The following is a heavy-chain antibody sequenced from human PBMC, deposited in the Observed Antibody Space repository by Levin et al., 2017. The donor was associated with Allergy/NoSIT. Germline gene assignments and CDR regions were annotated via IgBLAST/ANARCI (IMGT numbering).Heavy chain of an antibody. J-gene: IGHJ4*02. CDR3: ARHKRVGGALYYFDY. D-gene: IGHD1-26*01. V-gene: IGHV4-39*01. CDR1: GGSISNSAFY. Sequence: SETLSLTCTVSGGSISNSAFYWGWIRQPPGKGLEWIGNTYYSGNTYYNPSLKSRVTISVDTSKNQFSLKLRSVTAADTAVYYCARHKRVGGALYYFDYWGQGTLVTVSS. CDR2: TYYSGNT.